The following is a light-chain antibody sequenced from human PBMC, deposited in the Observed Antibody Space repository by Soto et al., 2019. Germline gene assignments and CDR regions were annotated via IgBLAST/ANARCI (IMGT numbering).Light chain of an antibody. CDR3: SSYTSSDTLI. CDR2: EVS. Sequence: QSALTQPASVSGSPGQSITISCTGTSSDVGDYNYVSWYQIHPGEAPKLLIYEVSNRPSEISSRFSASKSGNTASLTISGLQAEDEADYYCSSYTSSDTLILGGGTKLTVL. CDR1: SSDVGDYNY. J-gene: IGLJ2*01. V-gene: IGLV2-14*01.